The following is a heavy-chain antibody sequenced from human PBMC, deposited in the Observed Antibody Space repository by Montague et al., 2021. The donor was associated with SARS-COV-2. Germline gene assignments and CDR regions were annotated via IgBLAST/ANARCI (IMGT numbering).Heavy chain of an antibody. Sequence: SLRLPCAGTGFTFSSHWMNWVRQAPGKGLEWVANINQDGSDRRYVDSVKGRFTISKDNAKNSLFLEMNSLRAEDTAVYYCARRNDMDVWAKGPRSPSP. CDR1: GFTFSSHW. CDR3: ARRNDMDV. V-gene: IGHV3-7*01. J-gene: IGHJ6*02. CDR2: INQDGSDR.